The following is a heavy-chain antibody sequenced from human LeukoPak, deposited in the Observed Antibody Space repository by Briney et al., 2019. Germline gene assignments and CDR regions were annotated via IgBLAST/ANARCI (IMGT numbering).Heavy chain of an antibody. CDR3: ARDVGGSLDY. J-gene: IGHJ4*02. Sequence: GRSLRLSFAAPGFTLCTYLMAWGRHAPGKGGEWVANIKGDESARHQADSVKGRFTISRDNAKKSVYLQMSSLRGEDTAVYYCARDVGGSLDYWGQGTLVTVSS. D-gene: IGHD1-26*01. CDR2: IKGDESAR. CDR1: GFTLCTYL. V-gene: IGHV3-7*01.